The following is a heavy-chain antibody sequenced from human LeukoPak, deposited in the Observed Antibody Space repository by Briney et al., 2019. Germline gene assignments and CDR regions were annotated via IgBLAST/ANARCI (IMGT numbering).Heavy chain of an antibody. D-gene: IGHD6-19*01. V-gene: IGHV4-59*08. CDR1: GGSISSYY. Sequence: SETLSLTCTVSGGSISSYYWSCIRQPPGKGLEWIGYIYYSGSTSYNPSLNSRVTISLDTSKNQFSLNLSSVTAADTAVYYCARRESSGFFDYWGQGTLVTVSS. J-gene: IGHJ4*02. CDR3: ARRESSGFFDY. CDR2: IYYSGST.